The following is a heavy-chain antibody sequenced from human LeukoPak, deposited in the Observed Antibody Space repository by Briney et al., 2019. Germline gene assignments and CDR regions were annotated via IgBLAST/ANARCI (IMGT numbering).Heavy chain of an antibody. Sequence: GGSLRLSCAACGFTFSSYSMNWVRQAPGKGLEWVSSISSSSSYIYYADSVKGRFTISRDNSKNTLYLQMNSLRAEDTAVYYCARVGGIVVLPAAIPRMGLFNVWGKGTTVTISS. J-gene: IGHJ6*04. CDR2: ISSSSSYI. CDR1: GFTFSSYS. CDR3: ARVGGIVVLPAAIPRMGLFNV. V-gene: IGHV3-21*04. D-gene: IGHD2-2*01.